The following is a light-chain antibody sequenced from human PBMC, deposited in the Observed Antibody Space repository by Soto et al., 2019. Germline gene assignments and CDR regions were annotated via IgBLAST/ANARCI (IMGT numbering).Light chain of an antibody. CDR1: QSISSTF. J-gene: IGKJ1*01. CDR2: GAS. V-gene: IGKV3-20*01. CDR3: LQYESSWT. Sequence: EIVLTQSPGTLSLSPGERATLSCRASQSISSTFLAWYQHKPGQAPRVLIYGASRRATGVPDRFSGSGSGTDFTLTISRLESEAFAVYYWLQYESSWTFGQGPKVEMK.